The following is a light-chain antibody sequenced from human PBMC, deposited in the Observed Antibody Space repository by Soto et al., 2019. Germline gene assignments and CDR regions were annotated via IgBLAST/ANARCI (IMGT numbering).Light chain of an antibody. Sequence: EIVLTQSPGTLSLSPGERATLSCRASQSVSSSYLAWYQQKPGQAPRLLIYGASSRAAGIPDRFSGSGSGTDITLTISRLEPEDFAVYYCQQYSSSQTFGQGTKLEIK. CDR2: GAS. CDR3: QQYSSSQT. J-gene: IGKJ2*01. V-gene: IGKV3-20*01. CDR1: QSVSSSY.